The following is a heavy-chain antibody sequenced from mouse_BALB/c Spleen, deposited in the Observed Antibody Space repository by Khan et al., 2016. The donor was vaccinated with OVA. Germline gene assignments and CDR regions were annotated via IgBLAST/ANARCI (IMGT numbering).Heavy chain of an antibody. CDR3: ARGCSSSFAY. CDR2: IYPGNGDT. CDR1: GYSFTSYL. Sequence: ESGTVLARPGASVKMSCKASGYSFTSYLIHWIKQRPGQGLEWIGDIYPGNGDTTYNQKFKDKAKLTAGTSANTAYMELSSLTNEDSAVYSCARGCSSSFAYWCPGPLVTVSA. D-gene: IGHD2-10*02. V-gene: IGHV1-5*01. J-gene: IGHJ3*01.